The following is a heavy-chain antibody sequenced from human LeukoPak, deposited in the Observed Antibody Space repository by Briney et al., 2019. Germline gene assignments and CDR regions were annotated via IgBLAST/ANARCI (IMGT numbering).Heavy chain of an antibody. V-gene: IGHV1-18*01. Sequence: ASVKVSCKASGYTFTSYGISWVRQAPGQGLEWMGWISAYNGNTNYAQKLQGRVTVTTGTSTSTAYMELRSLRSDDTAVYYCARVITMVRGVNNWFDPWGQGTLVTVSS. CDR1: GYTFTSYG. D-gene: IGHD3-10*01. CDR2: ISAYNGNT. J-gene: IGHJ5*02. CDR3: ARVITMVRGVNNWFDP.